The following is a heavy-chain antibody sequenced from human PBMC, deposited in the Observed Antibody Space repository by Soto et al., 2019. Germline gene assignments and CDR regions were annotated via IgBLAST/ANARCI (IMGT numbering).Heavy chain of an antibody. CDR2: ISPSGTT. V-gene: IGHV4-34*01. CDR1: GGSFSGYY. Sequence: QVQLQQWGAGLLKPSETLSLTCAVYGGSFSGYYWTWFRQPPGKGLEWIGEISPSGTTKYIPSLKRRVTISADTSKNQFSLKVTSVTAADTAVYYCVTSLWFGTQPEIWSQGAVVTVSS. J-gene: IGHJ4*02. CDR3: VTSLWFGTQPEI. D-gene: IGHD3-10*01.